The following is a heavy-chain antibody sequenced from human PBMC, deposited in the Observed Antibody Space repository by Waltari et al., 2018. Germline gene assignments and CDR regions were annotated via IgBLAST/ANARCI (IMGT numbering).Heavy chain of an antibody. D-gene: IGHD2-21*01. J-gene: IGHJ4*01. V-gene: IGHV1-8*03. CDR2: MNTNSGNT. Sequence: QVQLVQSGAEVKTPGASVKVSCKASGYTFTSYDINWVRQATGQGLEWMGWMNTNSGNTCYAQKFQGRVTITRNTSISTAYMELSSLRSEDTAVYYCARVYCGGDCDGVPIDYWGHGTLVTVSS. CDR3: ARVYCGGDCDGVPIDY. CDR1: GYTFTSYD.